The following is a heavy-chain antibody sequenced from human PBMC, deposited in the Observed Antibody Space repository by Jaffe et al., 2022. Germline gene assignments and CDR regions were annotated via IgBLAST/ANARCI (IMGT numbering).Heavy chain of an antibody. D-gene: IGHD2-2*01. CDR1: GFTFSSYG. CDR3: AKDPHGLSPGWGDAFDI. Sequence: QVQLVESGGGVVQPGGSLRLSCAASGFTFSSYGMHWVRQAPGKGLEWVAFIRYDGSNKYYADSVKGRFTISRDNSKNTLYLQMNSLRAEDTAVYYCAKDPHGLSPGWGDAFDIWGQGTMVTVSS. V-gene: IGHV3-30*02. CDR2: IRYDGSNK. J-gene: IGHJ3*02.